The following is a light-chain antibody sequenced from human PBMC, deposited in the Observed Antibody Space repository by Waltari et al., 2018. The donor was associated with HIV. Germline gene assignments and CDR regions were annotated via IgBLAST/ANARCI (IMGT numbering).Light chain of an antibody. CDR1: QSVLYTSNNKNY. Sequence: DIVMTQSPDSLAVSLGERATINCKSSQSVLYTSNNKNYLAWYQQKPGQPPKLLIYWASTRESGVPDRFSGSGSGTDFTITISSLQAEDVAVYYCQQYYSTLPAFGQGTKVEIK. CDR2: WAS. J-gene: IGKJ1*01. V-gene: IGKV4-1*01. CDR3: QQYYSTLPA.